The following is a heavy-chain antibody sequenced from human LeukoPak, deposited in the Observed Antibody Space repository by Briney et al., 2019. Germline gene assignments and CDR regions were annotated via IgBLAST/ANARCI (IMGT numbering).Heavy chain of an antibody. V-gene: IGHV4-59*01. CDR2: IYAGGST. J-gene: IGHJ4*02. D-gene: IGHD3-22*01. Sequence: SETLSLTCGVSDGSLNRYYWNWIRQSPGKGLEWIGYIYAGGSTEYNPSLRGRVTISIGSPRNQFSLKLNSVTAADTAVYLCARGLVRDGYYAFYDSWGQGALVTVS. CDR3: ARGLVRDGYYAFYDS. CDR1: DGSLNRYY.